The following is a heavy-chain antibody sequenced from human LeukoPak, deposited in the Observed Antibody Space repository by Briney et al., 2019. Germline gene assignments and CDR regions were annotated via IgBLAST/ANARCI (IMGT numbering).Heavy chain of an antibody. J-gene: IGHJ4*02. CDR1: GGSFSGYY. CDR3: ARKGGYSYGYFSSTYYFDY. CDR2: INHSGST. Sequence: SETLSLTCAVYGGSFSGYYWSWIRQPPGKGLEWIGEINHSGSTNYNPSLKSRVTISVDTSKNQFSLKLSSVTAADTAVYYCARKGGYSYGYFSSTYYFDYWGQGTLVTVSS. V-gene: IGHV4-34*01. D-gene: IGHD5-18*01.